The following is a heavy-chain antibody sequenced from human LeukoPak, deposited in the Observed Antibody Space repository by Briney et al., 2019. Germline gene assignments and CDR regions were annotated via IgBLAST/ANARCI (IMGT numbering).Heavy chain of an antibody. Sequence: GASVKLSCKASGYTFTSYDINWVRQATGQGLEWMGWMNPNSGNTGYAQKFQGRVTMTRNTSISTAYMELSSLRSEDTAVYYCATHYYGSGSRTYYYGMDVWGQGTTVTVSS. CDR2: MNPNSGNT. CDR3: ATHYYGSGSRTYYYGMDV. D-gene: IGHD3-10*01. CDR1: GYTFTSYD. V-gene: IGHV1-8*01. J-gene: IGHJ6*02.